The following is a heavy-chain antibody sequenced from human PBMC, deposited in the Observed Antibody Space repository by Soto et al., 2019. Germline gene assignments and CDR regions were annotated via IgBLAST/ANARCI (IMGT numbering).Heavy chain of an antibody. Sequence: PSETLSLTCAVYGGSFSGYYWSWIRQPPGKGLEWIGEINHSGSTNYNPSLKSRVTISVDTSKNRFSLKLSSVTAADTAVYYCARVRGDYDAYYFDYWGQGTLVTVSS. CDR3: ARVRGDYDAYYFDY. D-gene: IGHD4-17*01. J-gene: IGHJ4*02. CDR1: GGSFSGYY. CDR2: INHSGST. V-gene: IGHV4-34*01.